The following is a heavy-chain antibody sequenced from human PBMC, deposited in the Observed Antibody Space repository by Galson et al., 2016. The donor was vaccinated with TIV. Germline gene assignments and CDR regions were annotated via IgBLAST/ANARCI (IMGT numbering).Heavy chain of an antibody. CDR2: ISSDGTNA. D-gene: IGHD3-16*01. CDR3: ATDGGEAYNPYFDV. V-gene: IGHV3-30*03. CDR1: GFTFSSYG. J-gene: IGHJ4*02. Sequence: SLRLSCAASGFTFSSYGMHWVRQAPGKGLEWVAVISSDGTNAHYADSMKGRFTISRDNSGNTLYLQMNNLRSEDTAVYYCATDGGEAYNPYFDVWGQETLVTVSA.